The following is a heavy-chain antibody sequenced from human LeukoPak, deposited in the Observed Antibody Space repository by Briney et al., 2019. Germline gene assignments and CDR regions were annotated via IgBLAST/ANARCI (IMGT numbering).Heavy chain of an antibody. CDR1: GYTFTSYG. V-gene: IGHV1-18*01. J-gene: IGHJ1*01. CDR3: AKDPPGVAGTGYFQH. D-gene: IGHD6-19*01. Sequence: GASVKVSCKASGYTFTSYGISWVRQAPGQGLEWMGWISAYNGNTNYAQKLQGRVTMTTDASTSTAYMELRSLRAEDTAVYYCAKDPPGVAGTGYFQHWGQGTLVTVSS. CDR2: ISAYNGNT.